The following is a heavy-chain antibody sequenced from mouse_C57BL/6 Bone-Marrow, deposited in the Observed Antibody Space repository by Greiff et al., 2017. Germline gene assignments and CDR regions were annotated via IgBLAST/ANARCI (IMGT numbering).Heavy chain of an antibody. D-gene: IGHD1-1*01. CDR1: GYSFTDYN. CDR3: ARYDYYGSSRYFDV. CDR2: LNPNYGTT. J-gene: IGHJ1*03. Sequence: VQLQQSGPELVKPGASVKISCKASGYSFTDYNMNWVKQSNGKSLEWIGVLNPNYGTTSYNQKFKGKATLTVDQSSSTAYMQLNSLTSEDSAVYYCARYDYYGSSRYFDVWGTGTTVTVSS. V-gene: IGHV1-39*01.